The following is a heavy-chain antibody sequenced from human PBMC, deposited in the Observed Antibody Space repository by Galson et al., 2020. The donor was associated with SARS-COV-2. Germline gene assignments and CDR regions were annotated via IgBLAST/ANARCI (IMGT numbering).Heavy chain of an antibody. CDR3: ARGRPVTTFFPRKWFDA. CDR1: GGSFSGYY. J-gene: IGHJ5*02. D-gene: IGHD4-4*01. V-gene: IGHV4-34*01. CDR2: INHSGST. Sequence: SETLSLTCAVYGGSFSGYYWSWIRQPPGKGLEWIGEINHSGSTNYNPSLKSRVTISVDTSKNQFSLKLSSVTAADTAVYYCARGRPVTTFFPRKWFDAWGQGTLVTVSS.